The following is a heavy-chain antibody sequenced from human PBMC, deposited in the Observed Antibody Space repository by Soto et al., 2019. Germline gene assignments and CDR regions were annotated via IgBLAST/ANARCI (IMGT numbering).Heavy chain of an antibody. CDR1: GFTFSSYA. Sequence: GGSLRLSCSASGFTFSSYAMHWVRQAPGKGLEYVSAISSNGGSTYYADSVKGRFTISRDNSKSTVYLQMDSLRAEDTALYYCAKDLVGIVYFDIIAYWGQGALVTVSS. V-gene: IGHV3-64*04. CDR3: AKDLVGIVYFDIIAY. CDR2: ISSNGGST. D-gene: IGHD2-15*01. J-gene: IGHJ4*02.